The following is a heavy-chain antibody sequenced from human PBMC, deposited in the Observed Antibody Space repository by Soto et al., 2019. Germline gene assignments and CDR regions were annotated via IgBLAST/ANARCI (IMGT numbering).Heavy chain of an antibody. V-gene: IGHV3-23*01. CDR1: GFFFSSYT. Sequence: EVQLLESGGGLVQPGGSLRLSCVGSGFFFSSYTMTWVRQAPGKGLEWVSSFSATSENTYYADSVRGRFTISRDNSKNSLFLQMNSLTAEDTAMYYCAKARDQQSVRPPFDCWGQGILVIVSS. CDR2: FSATSENT. CDR3: AKARDQQSVRPPFDC. D-gene: IGHD2-2*01. J-gene: IGHJ4*02.